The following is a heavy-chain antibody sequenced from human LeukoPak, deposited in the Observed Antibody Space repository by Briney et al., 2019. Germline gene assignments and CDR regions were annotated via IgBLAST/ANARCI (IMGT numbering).Heavy chain of an antibody. CDR1: GFTFSSYG. V-gene: IGHV3-33*01. CDR2: IWYDGSNK. D-gene: IGHD3-22*01. Sequence: GRSLRLSCAASGFTFSSYGMHWVRQAPGKGLEWVAVIWYDGSNKYYADSVKGRFTISRDNSKNTLYLQMNSLRAEDTAVYYCARGGYYDWSPWYFDLWGRGTLVTVSS. CDR3: ARGGYYDWSPWYFDL. J-gene: IGHJ2*01.